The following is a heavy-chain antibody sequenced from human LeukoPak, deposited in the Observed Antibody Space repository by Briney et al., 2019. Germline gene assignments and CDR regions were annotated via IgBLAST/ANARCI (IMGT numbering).Heavy chain of an antibody. D-gene: IGHD3-22*01. CDR2: INSGGSSA. J-gene: IGHJ4*02. V-gene: IGHV3-23*01. Sequence: GGSLRLSCAGSGFTFSSHAMSWVRQAPGKGLEWVSGINSGGSSAYYADPVRGRFTISRDNSKSALFLQMNSLRAEDTAIYYCAKECYDRSRYCFDYWGQGALVAVSS. CDR3: AKECYDRSRYCFDY. CDR1: GFTFSSHA.